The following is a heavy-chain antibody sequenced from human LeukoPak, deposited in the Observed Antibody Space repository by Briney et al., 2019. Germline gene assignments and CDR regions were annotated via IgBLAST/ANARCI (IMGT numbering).Heavy chain of an antibody. Sequence: ASVKVSCKASGGTFSSYAISWVRQAPGQGLEWMGRIIPILGIANYAQKFQGRVTITADKSTSTAYMELSSPRSEDTAVYYCARVDIAVAGTLDPYFDYWGQGTLVTVSS. J-gene: IGHJ4*02. CDR2: IIPILGIA. V-gene: IGHV1-69*04. D-gene: IGHD6-19*01. CDR1: GGTFSSYA. CDR3: ARVDIAVAGTLDPYFDY.